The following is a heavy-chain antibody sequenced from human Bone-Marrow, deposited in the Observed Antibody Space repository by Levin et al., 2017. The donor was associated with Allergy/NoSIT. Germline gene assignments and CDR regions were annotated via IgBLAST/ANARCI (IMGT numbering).Heavy chain of an antibody. CDR1: GGSIGTYY. CDR3: ARHSQQWLIQY. Sequence: SETLSLTCTVSGGSIGTYYWSWIRQSPGKGLEWIGFIHYSGNTNYNPSLKNRVTFSVDTSKNQFSLHLRSVTATDTAIYYCARHSQQWLIQYWGQETLVTVSS. J-gene: IGHJ4*02. CDR2: IHYSGNT. D-gene: IGHD6-19*01. V-gene: IGHV4-59*08.